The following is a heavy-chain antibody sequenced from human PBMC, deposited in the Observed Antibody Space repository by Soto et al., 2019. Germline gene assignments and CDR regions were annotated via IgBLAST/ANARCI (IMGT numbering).Heavy chain of an antibody. CDR3: ARSRRGAYSSGWYSPSGYYNYGIDV. CDR1: GYSFTSYW. CDR2: IYPGDSDT. D-gene: IGHD6-19*01. Sequence: GESLKISCKGSGYSFTSYWIGWVRQMPGKGLEWMGIIYPGDSDTKYSPSLQGQVTVSAVKSISTAYLQWTSLKASDTAMYYCARSRRGAYSSGWYSPSGYYNYGIDVWGQGTKVTVSS. V-gene: IGHV5-51*01. J-gene: IGHJ6*02.